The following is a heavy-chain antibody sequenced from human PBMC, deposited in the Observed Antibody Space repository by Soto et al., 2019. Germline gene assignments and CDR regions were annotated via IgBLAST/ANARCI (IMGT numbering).Heavy chain of an antibody. Sequence: SETLSLTCTVSGASISYVGFSWIWIRQSPGKGLEWIGYISHLESTYFHPSFKSRLTMSIDRTRNQFSLKLSSVTAADMAVYYCARGGVYDYFDYWGQGVMVTVS. V-gene: IGHV4-30-2*06. CDR1: GASISYVGFS. CDR3: ARGGVYDYFDY. J-gene: IGHJ4*02. D-gene: IGHD2-8*02. CDR2: ISHLEST.